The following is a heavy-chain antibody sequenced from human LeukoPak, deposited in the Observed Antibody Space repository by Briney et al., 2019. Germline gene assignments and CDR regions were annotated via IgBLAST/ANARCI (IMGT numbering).Heavy chain of an antibody. CDR1: RFTFSSYG. CDR2: ISYDGSNK. CDR3: AKDTRGTTPRYGMDV. D-gene: IGHD1-1*01. Sequence: GRTLRLSCAASRFTFSSYGMHWVRQAPGKGLEWVAVISYDGSNKYYADSVKGRFTIPRDNSKNTLYLQINSLRAEDTAVYYCAKDTRGTTPRYGMDVWGKGTTVTVSS. V-gene: IGHV3-30*18. J-gene: IGHJ6*04.